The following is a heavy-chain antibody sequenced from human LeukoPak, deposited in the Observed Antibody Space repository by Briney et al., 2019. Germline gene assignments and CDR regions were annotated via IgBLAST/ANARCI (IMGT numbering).Heavy chain of an antibody. CDR2: VSYSGST. V-gene: IGHV4-59*08. CDR1: GGSISSYY. D-gene: IGHD6-6*01. Sequence: SETLSLTCSVFGGSISSYYWSWVRQPPGKGLEWIGYVSYSGSTDYNPSLKSRVTISVDTSKNQFSLKLSSVTAADTAVYYCARHHYSSSSGAFDYWGQGTLVTVSS. J-gene: IGHJ4*02. CDR3: ARHHYSSSSGAFDY.